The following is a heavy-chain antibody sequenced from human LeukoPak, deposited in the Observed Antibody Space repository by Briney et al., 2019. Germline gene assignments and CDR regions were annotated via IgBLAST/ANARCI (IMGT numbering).Heavy chain of an antibody. V-gene: IGHV3-74*01. J-gene: IGHJ3*02. Sequence: GGSLRLSCAVSGFTFSSYWMHWVRQVPGKGLVWVSRINTDGSSTSYADSVKGRFTISRDNVKSTLYLQMNSLRAEDTAVYYCTRVGYCATTSCRTAFDIWGQGTVVTVSS. D-gene: IGHD2-2*01. CDR3: TRVGYCATTSCRTAFDI. CDR2: INTDGSST. CDR1: GFTFSSYW.